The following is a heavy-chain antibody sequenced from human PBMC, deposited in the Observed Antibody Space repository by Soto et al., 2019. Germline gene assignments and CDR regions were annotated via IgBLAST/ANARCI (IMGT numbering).Heavy chain of an antibody. CDR1: GFTFSDYG. V-gene: IGHV3-30*18. Sequence: QVQLVESGGGVVQPGRSLRLSCAVSGFTFSDYGMHWVRQAPGKGLEWVAVMSYAGTYKYYADSVKGRFTFSRDLSGNTLFLQMNSLSLEDTAVYFCAKEMYPRTVLDSSSPWGDYWGQRTLVTVSS. J-gene: IGHJ4*02. D-gene: IGHD6-6*01. CDR3: AKEMYPRTVLDSSSPWGDY. CDR2: MSYAGTYK.